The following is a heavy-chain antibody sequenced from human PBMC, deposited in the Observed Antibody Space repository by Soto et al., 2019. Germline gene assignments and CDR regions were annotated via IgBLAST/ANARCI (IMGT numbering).Heavy chain of an antibody. CDR3: TRVSDENIVVVTAIRDFDY. J-gene: IGHJ4*02. CDR2: IRSKAYGGTT. CDR1: GFTFGDYA. V-gene: IGHV3-49*03. D-gene: IGHD2-21*02. Sequence: GGSLRLSCTASGFTFGDYAMSWFRQAPGKGLEWVGFIRSKAYGGTTEYAASVKGRFTISRDDSKSIAYLQMNSLKTEDTAVYYCTRVSDENIVVVTAIRDFDYWGQGTLVTVSS.